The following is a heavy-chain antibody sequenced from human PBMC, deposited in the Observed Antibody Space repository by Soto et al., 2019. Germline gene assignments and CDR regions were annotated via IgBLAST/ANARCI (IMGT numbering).Heavy chain of an antibody. Sequence: PGGSLRLSCAASGFTFSSYGMHWVRQAPGKGLERVAVIWYDGSNKYYADSVKGRITISRDNSKNTLYQQMNSLRAEETAVYYCSRGFPSPELLWFGEFPEDYWGQGTLVTVSS. V-gene: IGHV3-33*01. CDR3: SRGFPSPELLWFGEFPEDY. D-gene: IGHD3-10*01. J-gene: IGHJ4*02. CDR1: GFTFSSYG. CDR2: IWYDGSNK.